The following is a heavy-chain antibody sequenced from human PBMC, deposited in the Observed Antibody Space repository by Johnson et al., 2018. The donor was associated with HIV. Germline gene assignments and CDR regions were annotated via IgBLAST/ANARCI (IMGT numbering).Heavy chain of an antibody. V-gene: IGHV3-30*04. J-gene: IGHJ3*02. CDR2: VSFDGINK. Sequence: QVQLVESGGGVVQPGRSLRLSCAASGFTFSSYAIHWVRQAPGKGLEWVALVSFDGINKYYADSVKGRFTISRDNSKNTLYLHMSSLRLEDTAVYYCAKGQVARGAFDIWGQGTRVTVSS. CDR3: AKGQVARGAFDI. CDR1: GFTFSSYA.